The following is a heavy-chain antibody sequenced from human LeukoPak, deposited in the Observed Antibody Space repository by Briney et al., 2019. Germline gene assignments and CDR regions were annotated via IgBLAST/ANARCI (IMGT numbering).Heavy chain of an antibody. CDR1: GGSISSSSYY. D-gene: IGHD2-21*01. CDR2: IYYSGST. CDR3: ARHPRGIGFFDY. Sequence: SETLSLTCTVSGGSISSSSYYWGWIRQPPGKGLEWIGSIYYSGSTYYNPSLKSRVTISVDTSKNQFSLKLSSVTAADTAVYYCARHPRGIGFFDYWGQGTLVTVSS. J-gene: IGHJ4*02. V-gene: IGHV4-39*01.